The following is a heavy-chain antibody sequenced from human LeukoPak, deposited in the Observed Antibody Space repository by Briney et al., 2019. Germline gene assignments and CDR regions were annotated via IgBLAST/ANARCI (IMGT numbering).Heavy chain of an antibody. Sequence: GSLSLSCAASGFTFSSYSMNWVRQAPGKGLEWVSSITSSSSYIYYTDSVKGRFTISRDNAKNSLYLQMNSLRAEDTAVYYCASSSWYDSPGVVWGKGTTVTVSS. CDR2: ITSSSSYI. J-gene: IGHJ6*04. D-gene: IGHD6-13*01. V-gene: IGHV3-21*01. CDR1: GFTFSSYS. CDR3: ASSSWYDSPGVV.